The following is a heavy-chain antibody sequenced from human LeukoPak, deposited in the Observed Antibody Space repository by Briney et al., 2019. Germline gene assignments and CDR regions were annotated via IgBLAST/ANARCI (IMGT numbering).Heavy chain of an antibody. D-gene: IGHD1-26*01. V-gene: IGHV5-10-1*01. CDR3: ARRVWDGYSGTYYDDY. Sequence: GESLKISCKGSGYSFNSYWIGWVRQMPGKGLEWMGRIDPSDSYTNYTPSFHGHVTISSDKSISTAYLQWGSLKASDTAIYYCARRVWDGYSGTYYDDYWGQGTLVTVSS. CDR2: IDPSDSYT. J-gene: IGHJ4*02. CDR1: GYSFNSYW.